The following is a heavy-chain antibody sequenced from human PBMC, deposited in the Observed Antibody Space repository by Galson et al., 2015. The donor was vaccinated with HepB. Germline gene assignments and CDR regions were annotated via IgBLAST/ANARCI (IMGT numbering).Heavy chain of an antibody. CDR2: IIPILGIA. Sequence: SVKVSCKASGGTFSSYAISWVRQAPGQGLEWMGGIIPILGIANYAQKFQGRVTITADKSTSTAYMELSSLRSEDTAVYYCARTATVTTNYYYYYMDVWGKGTTVTVSS. D-gene: IGHD4-17*01. CDR1: GGTFSSYA. CDR3: ARTATVTTNYYYYYMDV. V-gene: IGHV1-69*10. J-gene: IGHJ6*03.